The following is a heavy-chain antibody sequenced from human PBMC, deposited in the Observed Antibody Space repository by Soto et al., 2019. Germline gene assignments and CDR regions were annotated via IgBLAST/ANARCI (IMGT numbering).Heavy chain of an antibody. CDR2: IIPIFGTA. CDR1: GGSFNSYA. D-gene: IGHD3-10*01. J-gene: IGHJ6*02. CDR3: ARVPPKVRREYYYYGMDV. V-gene: IGHV1-69*13. Sequence: SVKVSCKASGGSFNSYAISWVRQAPRQGLEWMGGIIPIFGTANYAQKFQGRVTITADESTSTAYMELSSLRSEDTAVYYCARVPPKVRREYYYYGMDVWGQGTTVTVSS.